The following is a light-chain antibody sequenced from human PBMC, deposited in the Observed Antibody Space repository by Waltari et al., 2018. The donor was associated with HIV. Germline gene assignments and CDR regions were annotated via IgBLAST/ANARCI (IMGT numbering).Light chain of an antibody. V-gene: IGLV2-23*02. Sequence: QSALTQPASVSGSPGQSITISCTGTSSDVGSSNLVYWYQQPPGKVPKLIIYEVSKRPSGVSYRFSGSKSGDTASLTISGLQAEDEADYYCCSYAGSSTLIFGGGTKLTVL. CDR3: CSYAGSSTLI. CDR1: SSDVGSSNL. J-gene: IGLJ2*01. CDR2: EVS.